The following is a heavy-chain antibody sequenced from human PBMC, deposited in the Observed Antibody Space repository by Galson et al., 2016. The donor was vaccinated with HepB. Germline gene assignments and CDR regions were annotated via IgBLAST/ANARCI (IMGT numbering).Heavy chain of an antibody. CDR3: GKHGGFDH. CDR1: AFTFTNYA. CDR2: ISYDGSST. J-gene: IGHJ5*02. D-gene: IGHD3-16*01. Sequence: SLRLSCAASAFTFTNYAMHWVRQAPGKGLDWVAFISYDGSSTYYADSVKGRFTISRDNSKNTLYLYMNTLTAGDTAIDYCGKHGGFDHWGQGALVTVSS. V-gene: IGHV3-30*04.